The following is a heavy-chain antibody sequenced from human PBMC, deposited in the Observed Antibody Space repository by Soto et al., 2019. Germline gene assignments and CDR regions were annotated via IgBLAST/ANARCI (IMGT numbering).Heavy chain of an antibody. J-gene: IGHJ6*02. V-gene: IGHV1-69*13. D-gene: IGHD6-13*01. CDR3: AREHSSSWYVDYYYYGMDV. CDR2: IIPIFGTA. CDR1: GGTFSSYA. Sequence: SSVKVSCKASGGTFSSYAISWVRQAPGQGLEWMGGIIPIFGTANYAQKFQGRVTITADESTSTAYMELSSLRSEDTAVYYCAREHSSSWYVDYYYYGMDVWGQGTTVTVSS.